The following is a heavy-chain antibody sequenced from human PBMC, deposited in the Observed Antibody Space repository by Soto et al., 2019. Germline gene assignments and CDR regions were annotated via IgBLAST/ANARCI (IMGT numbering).Heavy chain of an antibody. V-gene: IGHV3-53*01. J-gene: IGHJ6*02. D-gene: IGHD3-16*01. CDR2: IYSEGST. CDR3: ARGGGHTYYYYGMDV. Sequence: PGGSLRLSCAASGSIVSTNYMSWVRQAPGKGLEWVSVIYSEGSTYYADSVKGRFTISRDDSKNALYLQMNSLRAEDTAVYYCARGGGHTYYYYGMDVWGQGTTVTVSS. CDR1: GSIVSTNY.